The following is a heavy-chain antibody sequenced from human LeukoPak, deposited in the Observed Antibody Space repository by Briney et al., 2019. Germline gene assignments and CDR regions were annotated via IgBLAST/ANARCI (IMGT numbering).Heavy chain of an antibody. J-gene: IGHJ4*02. CDR1: GFTFSSYS. V-gene: IGHV3-21*01. D-gene: IGHD3-10*01. CDR2: ISSSSSYI. Sequence: GGSLRLSCAASGFTFSSYSMNWVRQAPGKGLEWVSSISSSSSYIYYADSVKGRFTISRDNAKNSLYLQMNSLRAEDTAVYYCARDFGGSFSYFGYWGQGTLVTVSS. CDR3: ARDFGGSFSYFGY.